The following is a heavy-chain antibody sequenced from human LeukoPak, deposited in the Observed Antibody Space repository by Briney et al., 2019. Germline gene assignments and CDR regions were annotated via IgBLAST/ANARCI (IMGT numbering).Heavy chain of an antibody. CDR3: ARAKRVGTMVRGADYYYYMDV. CDR2: ISAYNGNT. V-gene: IGHV1-18*01. J-gene: IGHJ6*03. Sequence: ASVKVSCKASGYTFTSYGISWVRQAPGQGLEWMGWISAYNGNTNYAQKLQGRVTMTTDTSTSTAYMELRSLRSDDTAVYYCARAKRVGTMVRGADYYYYMDVWGKGTTVTISS. CDR1: GYTFTSYG. D-gene: IGHD3-10*01.